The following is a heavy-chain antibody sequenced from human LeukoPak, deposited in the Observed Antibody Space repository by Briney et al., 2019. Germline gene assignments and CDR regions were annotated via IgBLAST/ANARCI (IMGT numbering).Heavy chain of an antibody. V-gene: IGHV4-61*02. D-gene: IGHD3-3*01. CDR3: ARGAYYDFWSGYYGNWFDP. CDR1: GGSISSGSYY. J-gene: IGHJ5*02. CDR2: IYTSGST. Sequence: SQTLSLNCTVSGGSISSGSYYWSWIRQPAGKGLERIGRIYTSGSTNYNPSLKSRVTISVETSKNQFSLQLSSVTAADTAVYYCARGAYYDFWSGYYGNWFDPWGQGTLVTVSS.